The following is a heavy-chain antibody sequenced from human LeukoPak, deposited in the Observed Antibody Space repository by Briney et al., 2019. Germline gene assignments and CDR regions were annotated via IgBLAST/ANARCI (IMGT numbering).Heavy chain of an antibody. J-gene: IGHJ4*02. Sequence: GASVKVSFKASGYTFTSYGISWVRQAPGQGLEWMGWISAYNGNTDYAQKFQGRVTMTTDTSTSTAYMEVRSLRSDDTAVYYCARAYSGSYYYYWGQGTLVTVSS. CDR1: GYTFTSYG. CDR3: ARAYSGSYYYY. D-gene: IGHD1-26*01. CDR2: ISAYNGNT. V-gene: IGHV1-18*01.